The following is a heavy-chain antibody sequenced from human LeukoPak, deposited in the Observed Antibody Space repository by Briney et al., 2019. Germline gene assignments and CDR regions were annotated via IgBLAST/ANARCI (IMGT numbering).Heavy chain of an antibody. Sequence: GGSLRLSCAASGFTFSNYAMTWVRQGPGKGLEWVSAISGGGDYTLYADAVKGRYTTSRDNSKNTLFLQMSSLRAEDAAVYYCARLYCGSTSCYPLDYWGQGTLVTVSS. V-gene: IGHV3-23*01. CDR3: ARLYCGSTSCYPLDY. CDR2: ISGGGDYT. J-gene: IGHJ4*02. D-gene: IGHD2-2*01. CDR1: GFTFSNYA.